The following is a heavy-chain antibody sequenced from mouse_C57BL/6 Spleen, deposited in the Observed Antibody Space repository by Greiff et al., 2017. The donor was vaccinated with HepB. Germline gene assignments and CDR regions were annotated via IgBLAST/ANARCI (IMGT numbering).Heavy chain of an antibody. CDR3: ARGHYYGSSYRYFDV. Sequence: QVQLQQSGAELVRPGTSVKVSCKASGYAFTNYLIEWVKQRPGQGLEWIGVINPGSGGTNYNEKFKGKATLTADKSSSTAYMQLSSLTSEDSAVYFCARGHYYGSSYRYFDVWGTGTTVTVSS. D-gene: IGHD1-1*01. J-gene: IGHJ1*03. V-gene: IGHV1-54*01. CDR2: INPGSGGT. CDR1: GYAFTNYL.